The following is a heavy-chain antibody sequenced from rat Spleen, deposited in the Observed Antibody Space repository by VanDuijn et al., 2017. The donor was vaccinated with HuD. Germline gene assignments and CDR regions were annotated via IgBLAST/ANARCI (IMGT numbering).Heavy chain of an antibody. CDR2: ISKPGGNT. CDR1: GFTFNNYW. CDR3: TRASHDY. V-gene: IGHV5-31*01. Sequence: EVQLVESGGGLVQPGRSLKLSCVASGFTFNNYWMTWIRQPPGKGLEWVASISKPGGNTYYADSVKGRFTISRDNAKTTLYLQMNSLRSEDTATYYCTRASHDYWGQGVMVTVSS. D-gene: IGHD1-12*01. J-gene: IGHJ2*01.